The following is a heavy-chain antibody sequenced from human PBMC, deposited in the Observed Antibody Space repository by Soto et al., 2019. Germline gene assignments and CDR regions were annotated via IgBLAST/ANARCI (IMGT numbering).Heavy chain of an antibody. D-gene: IGHD3-3*01. J-gene: IGHJ6*03. CDR3: ARDRRRITIFGGDSPSDYMDF. CDR2: IYYSGST. V-gene: IGHV4-31*03. Sequence: SETLSLTCTVSGGSISSGGYYWSWIRQHPGKGLEWIGYIYYSGSTYYNPSLKSRVTISVDTSKNQFSLKLSPVTAADTAVYYCARDRRRITIFGGDSPSDYMDFWGKGTTVTVSS. CDR1: GGSISSGGYY.